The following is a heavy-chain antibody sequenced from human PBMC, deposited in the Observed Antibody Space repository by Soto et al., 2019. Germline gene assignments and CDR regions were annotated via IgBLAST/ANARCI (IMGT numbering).Heavy chain of an antibody. CDR3: ARGALLRLGSWEPKFDH. CDR2: SNPSGGST. Sequence: GASVKVSCKASGYTFTTYYMHWVRQAPGQGLEWMGISNPSGGSTNYAQKFQGRVTMTRDTSTSTVYMELSSLRSKDTAVYYCARGALLRLGSWEPKFDHWGQGTLVTVSS. D-gene: IGHD6-13*01. V-gene: IGHV1-46*01. CDR1: GYTFTTYY. J-gene: IGHJ4*02.